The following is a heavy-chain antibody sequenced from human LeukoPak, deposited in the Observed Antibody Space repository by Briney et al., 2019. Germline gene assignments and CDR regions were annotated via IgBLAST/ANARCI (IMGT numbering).Heavy chain of an antibody. J-gene: IGHJ4*02. V-gene: IGHV4-61*02. CDR1: GGSISGGSYY. CDR3: ARTFYYYENTGYRDFFDS. Sequence: SETLSLTCTVSGGSISGGSYYWHWIRQPAGKGLEWIGRIYVGGTTNCTPSLKSRVTISADTSSNQFSLRLSSVTAAGTAVYYCARTFYYYENTGYRDFFDSWGQGTLVTVSS. CDR2: IYVGGTT. D-gene: IGHD3-22*01.